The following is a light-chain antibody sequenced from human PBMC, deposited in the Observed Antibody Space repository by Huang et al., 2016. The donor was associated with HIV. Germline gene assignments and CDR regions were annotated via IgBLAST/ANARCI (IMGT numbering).Light chain of an antibody. J-gene: IGKJ2*01. Sequence: DIVMTQSQDSLAVSLGERATIHCKSSQSILYSTGHKNYLAWYQQKPGQPPKLLIYWSSTRESGVPDRFSGSGSGTDFTLTISGLQAEDVAVYYCQQYYSTPYTFGQGTKLEIK. CDR2: WSS. CDR3: QQYYSTPYT. CDR1: QSILYSTGHKNY. V-gene: IGKV4-1*01.